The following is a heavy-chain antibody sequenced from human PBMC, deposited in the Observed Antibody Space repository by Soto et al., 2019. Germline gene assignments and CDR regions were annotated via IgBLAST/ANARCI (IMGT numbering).Heavy chain of an antibody. CDR2: ISYDGSNK. CDR1: GFTFSSYA. Sequence: GGSLRLSCAASGFTFSSYAMHWVRQAPGKGLEWVAVISYDGSNKYYADSVKGRFTISRDNSKNTLYLQMNSLRAEDADVYDCEREGSGAAGIGNAVDIWGQGTMVTVSS. CDR3: EREGSGAAGIGNAVDI. V-gene: IGHV3-30*04. D-gene: IGHD1-26*01. J-gene: IGHJ3*02.